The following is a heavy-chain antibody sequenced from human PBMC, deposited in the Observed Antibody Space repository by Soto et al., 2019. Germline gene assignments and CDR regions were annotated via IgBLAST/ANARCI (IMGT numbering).Heavy chain of an antibody. Sequence: ASVKVSCKASGYTFTSYGISWLRQAPGQGLEWMGWISAYNGNTNYAQKLQGRVTMTTDTSTSTAYMEPRSLRSDDTAVYYCARDIVVVVAATNYYYYGMDVWGQGTTVTVSS. CDR3: ARDIVVVVAATNYYYYGMDV. J-gene: IGHJ6*02. CDR2: ISAYNGNT. V-gene: IGHV1-18*01. CDR1: GYTFTSYG. D-gene: IGHD2-15*01.